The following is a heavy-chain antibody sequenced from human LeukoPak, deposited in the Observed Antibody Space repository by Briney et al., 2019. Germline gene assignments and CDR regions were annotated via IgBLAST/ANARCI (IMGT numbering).Heavy chain of an antibody. Sequence: SETLSLTCTVSGGSISSYYWSWIRQPAGKGLEWIGRIYTSGSTNCNPSLKSRVTMSVDTSKNQFSLKLSSVTAADTAVYYCAREGRRYYYGSGSSRDAFDIWGQGTMVTVSS. V-gene: IGHV4-4*07. CDR1: GGSISSYY. CDR3: AREGRRYYYGSGSSRDAFDI. D-gene: IGHD3-10*01. CDR2: IYTSGST. J-gene: IGHJ3*02.